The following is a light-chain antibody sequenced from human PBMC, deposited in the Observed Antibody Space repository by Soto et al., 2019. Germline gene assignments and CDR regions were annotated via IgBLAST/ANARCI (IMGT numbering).Light chain of an antibody. Sequence: EIVLTQSPGTLSLSPGERATLSCRASQSVNNNYLAWFQQKPGQAPRLLIHTASIRATAIPDRFSGSASGTDFTLTISRLEPADFAVYYCQQHGSSPWTFGQGTKVEFK. CDR2: TAS. CDR1: QSVNNNY. CDR3: QQHGSSPWT. V-gene: IGKV3-20*01. J-gene: IGKJ1*01.